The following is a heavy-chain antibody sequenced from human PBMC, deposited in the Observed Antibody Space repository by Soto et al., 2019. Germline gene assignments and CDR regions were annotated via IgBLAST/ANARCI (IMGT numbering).Heavy chain of an antibody. Sequence: GGSLILSCAASGFTFGNYSMSWVRQAPGKGLEWVSTISGSTGNTYYADSVKGRFTISRDNSKNTLYLQMNSLRAEDTAVYYCANRGRYYFDYWGRGTLVTVSS. J-gene: IGHJ4*02. CDR2: ISGSTGNT. CDR1: GFTFGNYS. CDR3: ANRGRYYFDY. V-gene: IGHV3-23*01.